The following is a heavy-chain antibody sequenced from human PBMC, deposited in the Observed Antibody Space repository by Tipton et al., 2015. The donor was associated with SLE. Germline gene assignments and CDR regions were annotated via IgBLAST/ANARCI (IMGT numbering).Heavy chain of an antibody. CDR3: ARGFLYDGFQV. V-gene: IGHV4-59*01. Sequence: PGLVKPSETLSLTCTVSGGSISTYYWSWIRQSPGKGLEWIGYIHKSGSTHYHPSLRGRVTISVDASKNQFSLELISVTAADTAVYYCARGFLYDGFQVWGQGTLVTVSS. D-gene: IGHD2-2*02. CDR2: IHKSGST. J-gene: IGHJ1*01. CDR1: GGSISTYY.